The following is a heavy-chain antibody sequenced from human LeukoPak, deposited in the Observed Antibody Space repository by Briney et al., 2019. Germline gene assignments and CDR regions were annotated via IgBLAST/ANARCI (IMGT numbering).Heavy chain of an antibody. D-gene: IGHD6-13*01. CDR2: ISGSGGGST. V-gene: IGHV3-23*01. J-gene: IGHJ4*02. CDR3: GKLVAAAGTGY. Sequence: GGSLRLSCAASGFTFSSYWMSWVRQAPGKGLEWVSSISGSGGGSTYYADSVKGRLTISRDNPKNTLYLQMNSLRAEDTAVYYCGKLVAAAGTGYWGQGTVVTVSS. CDR1: GFTFSSYW.